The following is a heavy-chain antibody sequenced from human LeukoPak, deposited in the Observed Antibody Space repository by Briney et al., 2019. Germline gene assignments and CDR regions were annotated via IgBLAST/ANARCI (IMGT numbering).Heavy chain of an antibody. Sequence: GGSLRLSCVAPGFTFGDVVMSWVRQAPGKGLEWVSAISYNGASTDYADSVKGRFAISRDNSKNTLYLQMNSLRAEDTAVYYCARRTGGTKDYWGQGTQVTVSS. CDR2: ISYNGAST. D-gene: IGHD7-27*01. CDR3: ARRTGGTKDY. J-gene: IGHJ4*02. CDR1: GFTFGDVV. V-gene: IGHV3-23*01.